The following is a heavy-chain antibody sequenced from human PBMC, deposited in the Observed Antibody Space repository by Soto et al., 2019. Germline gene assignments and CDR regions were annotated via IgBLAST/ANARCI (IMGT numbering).Heavy chain of an antibody. V-gene: IGHV1-69*08. Sequence: QVQLVQSGAEVKKPGSSVKVPCKASGGTFSSYTISWVRQAPGQGLEWMGRIIPILGIANYAQKFQGRVTITADKSMSTAYMELSSLRSEDTAVYYCARDREYCSGGSCSYPFDYWGQGTLVTVSS. CDR3: ARDREYCSGGSCSYPFDY. CDR2: IIPILGIA. J-gene: IGHJ4*02. D-gene: IGHD2-15*01. CDR1: GGTFSSYT.